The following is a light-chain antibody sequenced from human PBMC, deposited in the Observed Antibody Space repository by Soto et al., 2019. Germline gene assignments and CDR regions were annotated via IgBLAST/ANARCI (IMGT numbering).Light chain of an antibody. CDR2: EVS. Sequence: QSALTQPASVSGSPGQSITISCTGTSSDVGIYNLVSWYQHHPGKAPKLMIYEVSKRPSGVSNRFSGSKSGNTASLTISGLQAEDEADYYCCSYAGSSSVVFGGGTKLTVL. CDR3: CSYAGSSSVV. J-gene: IGLJ2*01. CDR1: SSDVGIYNL. V-gene: IGLV2-23*02.